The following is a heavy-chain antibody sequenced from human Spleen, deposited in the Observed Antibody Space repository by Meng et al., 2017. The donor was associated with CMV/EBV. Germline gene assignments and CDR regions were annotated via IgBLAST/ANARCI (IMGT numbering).Heavy chain of an antibody. V-gene: IGHV1-18*01. CDR3: ARAKWDRSRADAFDI. Sequence: GESLKISCKASGYTFTSYGISWVRQAPGQGLEWMGWITAYNGNTNYAQKLQGRVTMTTDTSTSTAYMELRSLRSDDTAVYYCARAKWDRSRADAFDIWGQGTMVTVSS. D-gene: IGHD1-26*01. CDR2: ITAYNGNT. J-gene: IGHJ3*02. CDR1: GYTFTSYG.